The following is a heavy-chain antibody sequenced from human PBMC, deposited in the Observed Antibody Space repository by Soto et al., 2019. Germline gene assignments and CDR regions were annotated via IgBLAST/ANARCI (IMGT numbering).Heavy chain of an antibody. Sequence: EVQLLGSGGGLVQHGGSLRLSCVASGFTFSTYWMNWVRQAPGMGLEWVANINPDGSVGTYVDSVKGRFTTSRDNAKNSLYLQMTSLRADDTAVYFCAGWGGQDYNYWGQGILVTVSS. CDR3: AGWGGQDYNY. J-gene: IGHJ4*02. V-gene: IGHV3-7*03. CDR2: INPDGSVG. D-gene: IGHD3-16*01. CDR1: GFTFSTYW.